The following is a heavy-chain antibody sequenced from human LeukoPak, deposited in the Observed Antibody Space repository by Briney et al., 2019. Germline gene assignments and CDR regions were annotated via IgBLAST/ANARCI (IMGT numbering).Heavy chain of an antibody. V-gene: IGHV3-48*01. Sequence: GGSLRLSCAASGFTFSSYSMNWVRQAPGKGLEWVSYISSSSSTIYYADSVKGRFTISRDNAKNSLYLQMNSLRAEDTAVYYCARSGKGSSSEFDYWGKGTLVTVSS. CDR1: GFTFSSYS. J-gene: IGHJ4*02. CDR2: ISSSSSTI. CDR3: ARSGKGSSSEFDY. D-gene: IGHD6-6*01.